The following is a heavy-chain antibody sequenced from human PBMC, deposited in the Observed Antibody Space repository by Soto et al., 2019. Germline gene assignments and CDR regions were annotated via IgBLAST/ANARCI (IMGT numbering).Heavy chain of an antibody. J-gene: IGHJ4*02. Sequence: ASVKVSCNASGNTFTRYDINWVRQATGHGLEWMGWINPNSGNIGYAQKFQGRVTMTRDTAIRTAYMGVSRLRSDDTTVYYCARGRASGSYYLLDYWGQGTLVTVSS. CDR3: ARGRASGSYYLLDY. CDR1: GNTFTRYD. CDR2: INPNSGNI. V-gene: IGHV1-8*01. D-gene: IGHD3-10*01.